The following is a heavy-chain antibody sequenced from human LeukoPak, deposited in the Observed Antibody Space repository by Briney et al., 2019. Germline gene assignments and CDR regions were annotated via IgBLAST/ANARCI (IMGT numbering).Heavy chain of an antibody. Sequence: SDTLSLNCTVSSGSISSGGYYWSWIRQHPGKGLEWIGYIYYSGSTYYNPSLKSRVTISVDTSKNQFSLKLSSVTAADTAVYYCARLRVVAATRAGAMEFDYWGQGTLVTVSS. CDR1: SGSISSGGYY. J-gene: IGHJ4*02. CDR2: IYYSGST. CDR3: ARLRVVAATRAGAMEFDY. D-gene: IGHD2-15*01. V-gene: IGHV4-31*03.